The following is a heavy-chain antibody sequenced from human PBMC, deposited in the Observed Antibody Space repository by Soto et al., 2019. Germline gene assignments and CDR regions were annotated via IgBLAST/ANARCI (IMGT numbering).Heavy chain of an antibody. D-gene: IGHD3-10*01. CDR3: ARDGRTMVRGVPNDY. V-gene: IGHV1-2*02. Sequence: ASVKVSCKASGYTFTGYYMHWVRQAPGQGLEWMGWINPNSGGTNYAQKFQGRVTMTRDTSIGTAYMELSRLRSDDTAVYYCARDGRTMVRGVPNDYWGQGTLVTVSS. J-gene: IGHJ4*02. CDR2: INPNSGGT. CDR1: GYTFTGYY.